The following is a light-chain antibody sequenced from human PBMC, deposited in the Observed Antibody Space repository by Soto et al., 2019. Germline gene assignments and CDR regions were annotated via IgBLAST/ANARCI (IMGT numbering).Light chain of an antibody. CDR2: GVS. Sequence: EIVLTQSPGTLSLSPGERATLSCRASQSISSSDLAWYQHRPGQAPRLLIYGVSKRATGIPDRFSGSGSGTDFTLTISSLEPEDFAVYYCQQRSNWPHTFGGGTKVDIK. J-gene: IGKJ4*01. CDR3: QQRSNWPHT. CDR1: QSISSSD. V-gene: IGKV3D-20*02.